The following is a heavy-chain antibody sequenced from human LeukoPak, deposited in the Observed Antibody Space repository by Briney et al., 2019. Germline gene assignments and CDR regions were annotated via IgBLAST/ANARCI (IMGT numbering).Heavy chain of an antibody. Sequence: PSETLSLTCTVSGGSISSTRFYWGWIRQPPGKGLEWIGSINYSGSTYYNPSLKSRVTISVDTSKNQFSLRLTSVTAADTAVYYCARASGYYPPIGDYWGQGILVTVSS. CDR1: GGSISSTRFY. J-gene: IGHJ4*02. D-gene: IGHD3-22*01. CDR3: ARASGYYPPIGDY. CDR2: INYSGST. V-gene: IGHV4-39*01.